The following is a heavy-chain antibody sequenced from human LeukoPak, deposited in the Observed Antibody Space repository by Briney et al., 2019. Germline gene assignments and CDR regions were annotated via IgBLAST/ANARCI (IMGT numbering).Heavy chain of an antibody. J-gene: IGHJ5*02. CDR2: IYYSGNT. CDR3: ARDHFRAPPGQIGKGYWFDP. Sequence: SETLSLTCTVSGGSISSYYWSWIRQPPGKGLEWIGYIYYSGNTNYNPSLKSRVTISVDTSKNQFSLKLSSVTAADTAVYYCARDHFRAPPGQIGKGYWFDPWGQGTLVTVSS. V-gene: IGHV4-59*12. D-gene: IGHD3-10*01. CDR1: GGSISSYY.